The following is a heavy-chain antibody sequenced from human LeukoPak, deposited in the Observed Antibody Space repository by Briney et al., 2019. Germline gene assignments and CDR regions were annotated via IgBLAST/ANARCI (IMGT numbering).Heavy chain of an antibody. CDR1: GFTFSNAW. V-gene: IGHV4-34*01. J-gene: IGHJ4*02. Sequence: KPGGSLRLSCAASGFTFSNAWMSWIRQPPGKGLEWIGEINHSGSTNYNPSLKSRVTISVDTSKNQFSLKLSSVTAADTAVYYCARGRISWVDYWGQGTLVTVSS. CDR2: INHSGST. CDR3: ARGRISWVDY. D-gene: IGHD2-15*01.